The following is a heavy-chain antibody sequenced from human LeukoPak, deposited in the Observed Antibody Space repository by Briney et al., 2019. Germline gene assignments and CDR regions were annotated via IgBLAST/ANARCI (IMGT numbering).Heavy chain of an antibody. D-gene: IGHD2-2*02. CDR1: GGSISSGGYY. CDR2: IYYSGST. Sequence: NTLETLSLTCTVSGGSISSGGYYWSWIRQHPGKGLEWIGYIYYSGSTYYNPSLKSRVTISVDTSKNQFSLKLSSVTAADTAVYYCASTPLLGYCSSTSCYKAKKRQGKPGGTSRSTFDYWGQGTLVTVSS. CDR3: ASTPLLGYCSSTSCYKAKKRQGKPGGTSRSTFDY. V-gene: IGHV4-31*03. J-gene: IGHJ4*02.